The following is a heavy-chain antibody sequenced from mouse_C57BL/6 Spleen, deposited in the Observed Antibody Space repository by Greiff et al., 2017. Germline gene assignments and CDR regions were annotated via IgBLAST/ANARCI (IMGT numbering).Heavy chain of an antibody. CDR3: ARGEQDD. CDR2: ISSGSSTI. Sequence: EVHLVESGGGLVKPGGSLKLSCAASGFTFSDYGMHWVRQAPEKGLEWVAYISSGSSTIYYADTVKGRFTIARDNANNTLFLQMTSLRSEDTAMYYCARGEQDDWGQGTTLTVSS. V-gene: IGHV5-17*01. J-gene: IGHJ2*01. CDR1: GFTFSDYG.